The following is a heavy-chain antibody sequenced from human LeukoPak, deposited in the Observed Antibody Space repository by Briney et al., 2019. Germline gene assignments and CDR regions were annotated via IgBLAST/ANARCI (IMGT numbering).Heavy chain of an antibody. V-gene: IGHV3-23*01. Sequence: GGSLRPSCAGSGFPFSSYPISWVRQPPGRGLEWVSAITASGDSTYSADSVKGRFTISRDNSKNTLSLQMNSLRAEDTAVYYCAKDSKWGRATDAFDIWGQGTMVTVSS. CDR3: AKDSKWGRATDAFDI. J-gene: IGHJ3*02. CDR1: GFPFSSYP. CDR2: ITASGDST. D-gene: IGHD1-26*01.